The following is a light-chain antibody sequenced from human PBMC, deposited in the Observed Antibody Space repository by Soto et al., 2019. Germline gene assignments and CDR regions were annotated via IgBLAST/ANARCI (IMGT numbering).Light chain of an antibody. Sequence: QSVLTQTPSVSAAPGQKVTISCSGSSANIGNNYVSWYQQLPGTAPKLLIYDNNKRPSGIPDRFSGSKSGTSATLGITGLQTGDEADYYCGTWDISLSVVVFGGGTKLTVL. CDR1: SANIGNNY. CDR3: GTWDISLSVVV. V-gene: IGLV1-51*01. J-gene: IGLJ2*01. CDR2: DNN.